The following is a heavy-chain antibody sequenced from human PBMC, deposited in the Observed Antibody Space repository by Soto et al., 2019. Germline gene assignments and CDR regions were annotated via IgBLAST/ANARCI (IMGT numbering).Heavy chain of an antibody. CDR3: AKRDADNPRRYYCHY. J-gene: IGHJ4*01. Sequence: GGSLRLSCAASGFTFSNYGMTWVRQAPGKGLEWVSSVSDDGSRTFYADSMKGRFTISRDNSKNTLYLQMISLRAEDTAVYYCAKRDADNPRRYYCHYWRHGTLVTVS. V-gene: IGHV3-23*01. D-gene: IGHD3-9*01. CDR1: GFTFSNYG. CDR2: VSDDGSRT.